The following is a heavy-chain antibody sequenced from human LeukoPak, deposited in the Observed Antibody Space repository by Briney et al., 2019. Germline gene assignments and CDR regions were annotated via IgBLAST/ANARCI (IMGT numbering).Heavy chain of an antibody. CDR1: GGSISGYY. CDR3: ARAWDY. V-gene: IGHV4-34*01. Sequence: SETLSLTCTVSGGSISGYYWSWIRQPPGKGLEWIGEINHGGSTNYNPSLKSRVTISVDTSKNQFSLKLSSVTAADTAVYYCARAWDYWGQGTLVTVSS. CDR2: INHGGST. J-gene: IGHJ4*02.